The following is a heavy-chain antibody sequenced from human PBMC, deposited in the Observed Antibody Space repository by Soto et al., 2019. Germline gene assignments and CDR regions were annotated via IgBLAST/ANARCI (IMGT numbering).Heavy chain of an antibody. J-gene: IGHJ4*02. V-gene: IGHV3-64*01. D-gene: IGHD6-19*01. CDR3: ARGRVEDSSGWATYFDY. CDR1: GFTFSCYS. Sequence: GGSLILSCAASGFTFSCYSMFWVRQAPGKGLEYVSAINTNGVNTFYAKSVKGRFTISRDNSKNTMYLQVGSLRAEDMAVYYCARGRVEDSSGWATYFDYWGQGTLVTVPQ. CDR2: INTNGVNT.